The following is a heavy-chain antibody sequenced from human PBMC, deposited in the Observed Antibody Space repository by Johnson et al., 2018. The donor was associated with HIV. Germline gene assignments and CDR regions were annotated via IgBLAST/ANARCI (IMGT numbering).Heavy chain of an antibody. J-gene: IGHJ3*02. V-gene: IGHV3-48*04. Sequence: EVQLMESGGGLVQPGGSLRLSCTASGFAFSGYAMHWVRQAPGKGLEYVSSISSSGSTIYYADSVKGRFTISRDNAKNSLYLQMNSLRAEDTAVCYCAKDRGATVRPGVAFDIWGQGTVVTVSS. CDR2: ISSSGSTI. CDR3: AKDRGATVRPGVAFDI. CDR1: GFAFSGYA. D-gene: IGHD4-17*01.